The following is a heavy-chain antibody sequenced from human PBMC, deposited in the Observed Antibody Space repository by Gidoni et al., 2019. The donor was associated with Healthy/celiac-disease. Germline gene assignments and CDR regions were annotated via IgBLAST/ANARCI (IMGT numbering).Heavy chain of an antibody. D-gene: IGHD3-10*01. CDR3: VKDRRSGSYYYYYGMDV. CDR2: ISSNGGST. V-gene: IGHV3-64D*06. J-gene: IGHJ6*02. CDR1: GFTFRSYA. Sequence: EVQLVESGGGLVQPGGSLRLSCSASGFTFRSYAMHWVRQAPGKGLEYVSAISSNGGSTYYADSVKGRFTISRDNSKNTLYLQMSSLRAEDTAVYYCVKDRRSGSYYYYYGMDVWGQGTTVTVSS.